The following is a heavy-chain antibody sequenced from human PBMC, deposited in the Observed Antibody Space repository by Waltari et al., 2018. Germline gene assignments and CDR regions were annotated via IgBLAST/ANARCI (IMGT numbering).Heavy chain of an antibody. V-gene: IGHV3-66*01. CDR1: GFIVSDNY. CDR3: ARDPYGMSTMSY. D-gene: IGHD3-10*01. CDR2: IYSGGST. J-gene: IGHJ4*02. Sequence: EVQLVESGGGLVQPGGSLRLSCAASGFIVSDNYMSWVRQAPGKGVEWVSVIYSGGSTYYADSVKGRFTISRDNSKNTVLLQMNSLRAEDTAVYYCARDPYGMSTMSYWGLGTLVTVSS.